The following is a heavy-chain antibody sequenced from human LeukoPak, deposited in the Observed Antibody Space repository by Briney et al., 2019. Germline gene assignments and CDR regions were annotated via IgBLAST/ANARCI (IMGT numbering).Heavy chain of an antibody. V-gene: IGHV3-7*01. CDR1: GFTFSSYW. J-gene: IGHJ4*02. CDR3: ARSRSITYYYDSSGYYPDY. D-gene: IGHD3-22*01. CDR2: IKQDGSEK. Sequence: GGSLRLSCAASGFTFSSYWMSWVRQAPGKGLEWVANIKQDGSEKYYVDSVKGRFTISRDNAKNSLYLQMNSLRAEDTAVYYCARSRSITYYYDSSGYYPDYWGQGTLVTVSS.